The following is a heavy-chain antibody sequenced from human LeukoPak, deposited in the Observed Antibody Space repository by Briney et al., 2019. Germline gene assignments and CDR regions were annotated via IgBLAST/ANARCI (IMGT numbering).Heavy chain of an antibody. CDR2: ISNFGDII. Sequence: GGSLRLSCAASGFTFSSYEMNWVRQAPGKGLEWISHISNFGDIIHYADSVEGRFTISRDNAKNSLYLQMNSLKPEDTAVYFCAKDATAVVCTVYIHFWGQGTLVTVSS. J-gene: IGHJ4*01. CDR1: GFTFSSYE. V-gene: IGHV3-48*03. D-gene: IGHD2-21*02. CDR3: AKDATAVVCTVYIHF.